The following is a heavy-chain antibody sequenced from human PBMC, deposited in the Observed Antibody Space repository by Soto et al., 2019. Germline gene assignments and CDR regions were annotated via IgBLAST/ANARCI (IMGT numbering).Heavy chain of an antibody. D-gene: IGHD3-3*01. CDR1: GFTFSNAW. CDR3: TTDSPYASYDFWSGYYLPYYYGMDV. CDR2: IKSKTDGGTT. Sequence: VGSLRLSCAASGFTFSNAWMSWVRQAPGKGLEWVGRIKSKTDGGTTDYAAPVKGRFTISRDDSKNTLYLQMNSLKTEDTAVYYCTTDSPYASYDFWSGYYLPYYYGMDVWGQGTTVTVSS. V-gene: IGHV3-15*01. J-gene: IGHJ6*02.